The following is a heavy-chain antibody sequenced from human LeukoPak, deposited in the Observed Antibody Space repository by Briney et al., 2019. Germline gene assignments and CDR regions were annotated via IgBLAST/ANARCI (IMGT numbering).Heavy chain of an antibody. J-gene: IGHJ4*02. D-gene: IGHD2-2*01. CDR3: ARDRCSSTSCYHDY. Sequence: PSETLSLTCTVSGVSISSYYWSWIRQPPGKGLEWIGYVYNSGSTNYNPSLKRRVTISVDMSKNQFSLKLSSVTAADTAVYYCARDRCSSTSCYHDYWGQGTLVTVSS. CDR2: VYNSGST. V-gene: IGHV4-59*01. CDR1: GVSISSYY.